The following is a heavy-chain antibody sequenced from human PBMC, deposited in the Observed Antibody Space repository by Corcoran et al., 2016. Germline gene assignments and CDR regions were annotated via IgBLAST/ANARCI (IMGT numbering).Heavy chain of an antibody. CDR2: INHSGST. CDR1: SGAFSGHS. J-gene: IGHJ4*01. CDR3: ARGGGCNSASCDCDH. D-gene: IGHD2-2*01. V-gene: IGHV4-34*01. Sequence: QVQLQQWGAGLLKPSETLSLTCNVYSGAFSGHSWNWIRQPPGKGLEWIGEINHSGSTNYKLSLKSRVTISVDASKNQCSLSLGSLTAADTAVYYCARGGGCNSASCDCDHWGHGTLVTVSS.